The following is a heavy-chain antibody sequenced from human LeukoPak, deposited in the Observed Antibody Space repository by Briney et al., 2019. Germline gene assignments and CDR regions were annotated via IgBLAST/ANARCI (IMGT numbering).Heavy chain of an antibody. Sequence: GGSLRLSCGASILTFSSYEMNWVRQAPGKGLEWVSYISSSGTTIYYADSVKGRFTISRDNSKNTLYLQMNSLRAEDTAVYYCARDTSTVVTVFYFDYWGQGTLVTVSS. J-gene: IGHJ4*02. CDR1: ILTFSSYE. CDR2: ISSSGTTI. V-gene: IGHV3-48*03. CDR3: ARDTSTVVTVFYFDY. D-gene: IGHD4-23*01.